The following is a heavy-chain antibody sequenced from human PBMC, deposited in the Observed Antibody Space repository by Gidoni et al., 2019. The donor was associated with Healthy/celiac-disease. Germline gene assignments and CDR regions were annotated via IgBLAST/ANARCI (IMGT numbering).Heavy chain of an antibody. Sequence: QLQLQESGPGLVKPSETLSLTCTASGGSISSSSYYWGWIRQPPEKGREWIGGIYYSESTYYNPSLKSRVSISVDTSKNQYYLKLSSVTAADTAVYYCARHLPPMMVVVDDAFDIWGQGTMVTVSS. CDR1: GGSISSSSYY. CDR3: ARHLPPMMVVVDDAFDI. J-gene: IGHJ3*02. D-gene: IGHD3-22*01. CDR2: IYYSEST. V-gene: IGHV4-39*01.